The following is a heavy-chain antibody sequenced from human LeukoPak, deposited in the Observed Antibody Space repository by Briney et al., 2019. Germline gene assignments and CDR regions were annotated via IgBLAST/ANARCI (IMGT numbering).Heavy chain of an antibody. CDR2: IINILGIA. Sequence: SVKVSCKASGGTFISYTISGGGEAPGEGGGWMGRIINILGIANYEQKFQGRVTITADKSTSTAYMELSSLRSEDTAVYYCAGDYGDYYFDYWGQGTLVTVSS. D-gene: IGHD4-17*01. J-gene: IGHJ4*02. CDR1: GGTFISYT. CDR3: AGDYGDYYFDY. V-gene: IGHV1-69*04.